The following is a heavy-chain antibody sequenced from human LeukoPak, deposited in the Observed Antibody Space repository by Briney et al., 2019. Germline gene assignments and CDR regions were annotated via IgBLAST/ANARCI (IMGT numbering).Heavy chain of an antibody. V-gene: IGHV4-59*01. D-gene: IGHD3-22*01. CDR1: GGSISRYY. CDR3: TRGSIAYYYMDV. Sequence: SETLSLTCTVSGGSISRYYWSWIRQPPGRGLEWIAPIQYSGSTNYNPSLKSRVIISVDTSKNQFSLKLTSVAAADTAVYYCTRGSIAYYYMDVWGKGTTVTISS. J-gene: IGHJ6*03. CDR2: IQYSGST.